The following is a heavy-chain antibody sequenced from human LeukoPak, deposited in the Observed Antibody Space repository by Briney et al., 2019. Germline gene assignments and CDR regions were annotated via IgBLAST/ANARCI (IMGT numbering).Heavy chain of an antibody. V-gene: IGHV1-69*05. CDR1: GVTFSSYA. D-gene: IGHD3-16*01. CDR2: IIPPFATA. Sequence: GASVKVSCKASGVTFSSYAISWLRQAPGQGLEWMGGIIPPFATATYAQKFQGRVTITTDESTSTAYMELSSLRSEDTALYYCVIMITFYGMDVWGQGTTVTVSS. J-gene: IGHJ6*02. CDR3: VIMITFYGMDV.